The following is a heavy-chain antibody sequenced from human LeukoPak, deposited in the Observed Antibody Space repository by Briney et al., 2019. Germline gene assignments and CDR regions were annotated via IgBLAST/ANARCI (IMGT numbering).Heavy chain of an antibody. D-gene: IGHD6-13*01. CDR1: GFTSYDYA. CDR2: ISWKSGSI. J-gene: IGHJ2*01. CDR3: AKGGAEADNYWYFDL. V-gene: IGHV3-9*02. Sequence: PGGSLRLSCVASGFTSYDYAMHWVRHAPGKGVEWVSGISWKSGSIVCADSVKGRFTISRDNAKNSLYLQMNSLRPEDTALYYCAKGGAEADNYWYFDLWGRGTLVTVSS.